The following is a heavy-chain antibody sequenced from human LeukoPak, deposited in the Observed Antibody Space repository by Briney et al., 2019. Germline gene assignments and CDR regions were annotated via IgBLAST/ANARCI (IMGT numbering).Heavy chain of an antibody. Sequence: GGSLRLSCASSGFTFASYVMSWARQAPGKGLEWVSIISGSGGSTYYVDSVKGRFTISRDSSKNTLYLQMNSLRAEDTAVYYCAKHQNKGFDYWGQGTLVTVSS. CDR1: GFTFASYV. CDR3: AKHQNKGFDY. J-gene: IGHJ4*02. V-gene: IGHV3-23*01. CDR2: ISGSGGST.